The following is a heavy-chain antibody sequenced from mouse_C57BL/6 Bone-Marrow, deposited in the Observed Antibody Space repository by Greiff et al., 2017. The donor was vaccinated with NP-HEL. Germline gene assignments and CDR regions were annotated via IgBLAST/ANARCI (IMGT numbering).Heavy chain of an antibody. D-gene: IGHD2-4*01. CDR1: GYSITSGYY. CDR2: ISYDGSN. J-gene: IGHJ3*01. Sequence: EVQLQESGPGLVKPSQSLSLTCSVTGYSITSGYYWNWIRQFPGNKLEWMGYISYDGSNNYNPSLKNRISITRDTSKNQFFLKLNSVTTEDTATYYCARDGLRAWFAYWGQGTLVTVSA. CDR3: ARDGLRAWFAY. V-gene: IGHV3-6*01.